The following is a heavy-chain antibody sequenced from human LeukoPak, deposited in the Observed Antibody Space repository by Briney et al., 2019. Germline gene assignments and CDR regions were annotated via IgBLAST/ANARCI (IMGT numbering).Heavy chain of an antibody. J-gene: IGHJ4*02. CDR2: IIPIFGTA. CDR3: ARSSRYSYGLEY. Sequence: SVKVACKASGGTFSSYAISWVRQAPGQGLEWMGGIIPIFGTANYAQKFQGRVTITADESTSTAYMELSSLRSEDTAVYYCARSSRYSYGLEYWGQGTLVTVSS. D-gene: IGHD5-18*01. V-gene: IGHV1-69*01. CDR1: GGTFSSYA.